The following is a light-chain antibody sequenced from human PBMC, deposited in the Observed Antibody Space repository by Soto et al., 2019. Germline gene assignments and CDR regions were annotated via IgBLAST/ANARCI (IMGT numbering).Light chain of an antibody. Sequence: QLVLTQPASVSGSPGQSITISCTGTSSDVGGYNYVSWYQQHPGKAPKLIIYDVTNRPSGVSDRFSGSKSGNTASLTISGLQAEDGTDYYCSSYTSSSTPFVFGTGTKLTVL. CDR3: SSYTSSSTPFV. J-gene: IGLJ1*01. V-gene: IGLV2-14*03. CDR2: DVT. CDR1: SSDVGGYNY.